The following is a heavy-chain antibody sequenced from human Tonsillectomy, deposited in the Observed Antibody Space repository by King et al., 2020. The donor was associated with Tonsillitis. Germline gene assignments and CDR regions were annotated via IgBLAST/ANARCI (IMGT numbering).Heavy chain of an antibody. D-gene: IGHD6-19*01. CDR2: IRNDGSNK. V-gene: IGHV3-30*02. CDR1: GFTFSSYG. CDR3: ANSLGGVAGHW. J-gene: IGHJ4*02. Sequence: VQLVESGGGVVQPGGSLRLSCAASGFTFSSYGMHWVRQAPGKGLEWVAFIRNDGSNKYYADSVKGRFTISRDNSKNTLYLQMNSLRDEDTAVYYCANSLGGVAGHWWGQGTLVTVSS.